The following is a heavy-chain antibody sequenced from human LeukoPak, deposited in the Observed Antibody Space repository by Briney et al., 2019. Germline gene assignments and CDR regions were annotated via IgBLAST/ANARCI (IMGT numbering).Heavy chain of an antibody. Sequence: GGSLRLSCAASGFIFSNYGMHWVRQAPGKGLEWVAFIRYDGTNKSYADSVKGRFTISRDNSKNNLYLQMNSLSAEDTAIYYCAKNPARSGYYSIDYWGQGTLVTVSS. CDR2: IRYDGTNK. CDR1: GFIFSNYG. V-gene: IGHV3-30*02. CDR3: AKNPARSGYYSIDY. J-gene: IGHJ4*02. D-gene: IGHD4-11*01.